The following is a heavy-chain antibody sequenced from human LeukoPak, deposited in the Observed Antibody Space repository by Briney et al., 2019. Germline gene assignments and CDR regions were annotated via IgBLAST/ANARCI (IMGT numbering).Heavy chain of an antibody. J-gene: IGHJ6*02. CDR1: GGSFSGYY. CDR3: ASRLAYCGGDCPGGGMDV. Sequence: SETLSLTCAVYGGSFSGYYWSWIRQPPGKGLEWIGSIYYSGSTYYNPSLKSRVTISVDTSKNQFSLKLSSVTAADTAVYYCASRLAYCGGDCPGGGMDVWGQGTTVTVSS. CDR2: IYYSGST. V-gene: IGHV4-34*01. D-gene: IGHD2-21*02.